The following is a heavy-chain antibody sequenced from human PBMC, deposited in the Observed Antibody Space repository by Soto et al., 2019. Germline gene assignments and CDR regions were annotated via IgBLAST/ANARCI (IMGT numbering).Heavy chain of an antibody. CDR3: ARANGNYDWGPNAY. D-gene: IGHD1-7*01. Sequence: QVQLVQSGAEVKKPGASVRISCKASGYSLPTHTIHWVRQAPGHRLEWMGWINAANGHTKYSQTFQTRVTISSDPSASTVYMKLTGLTSDDPAIYYCARANGNYDWGPNAYWGQGTLVTVSS. J-gene: IGHJ4*02. CDR1: GYSLPTHT. V-gene: IGHV1-3*01. CDR2: INAANGHT.